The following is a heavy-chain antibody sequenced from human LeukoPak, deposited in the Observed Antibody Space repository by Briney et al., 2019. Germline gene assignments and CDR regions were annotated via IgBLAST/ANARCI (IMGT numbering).Heavy chain of an antibody. J-gene: IGHJ5*02. CDR1: GGSLSSGGYS. Sequence: SETLSLTCAVSGGSLSSGGYSWSWIRQPPGTGLEWIGYIYHSGSTYYNPSLKSRVTISVDRSKNQFSLKLSSVTAADTAVYYCARWFGELGAFDPWGQGTLVTVSS. CDR2: IYHSGST. V-gene: IGHV4-30-2*01. D-gene: IGHD3-10*01. CDR3: ARWFGELGAFDP.